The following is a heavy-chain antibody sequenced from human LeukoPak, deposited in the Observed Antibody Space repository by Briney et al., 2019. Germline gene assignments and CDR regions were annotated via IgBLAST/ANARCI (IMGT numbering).Heavy chain of an antibody. CDR2: INPSGGST. CDR3: ARDQEGATQYFDY. CDR1: GYTFTSYY. V-gene: IGHV1-46*01. D-gene: IGHD1-26*01. J-gene: IGHJ4*02. Sequence: ASVKVSCKASGYTFTSYYMHWVRQAPGQGLEWMGIINPSGGSTSYAQKFQGRVTMTRDMSTSTVYMELSSLRSEDTAVCYCARDQEGATQYFDYWGQGTLVTVSS.